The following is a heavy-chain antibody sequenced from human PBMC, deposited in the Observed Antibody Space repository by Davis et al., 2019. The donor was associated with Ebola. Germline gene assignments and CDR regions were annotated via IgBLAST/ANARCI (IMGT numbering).Heavy chain of an antibody. CDR1: GYSISSGYY. J-gene: IGHJ4*02. V-gene: IGHV4-38-2*02. CDR3: ARGPDGDLDY. D-gene: IGHD4-17*01. CDR2: IYHSGST. Sequence: PSETLSLTCTVSGYSISSGYYWGWIRQPPGKGLEWIGSIYHSGSTYYNPSLKSRVTISVDTSKNQFSLKLSSVTAADTAVYYCARGPDGDLDYWGQGTLVTVSS.